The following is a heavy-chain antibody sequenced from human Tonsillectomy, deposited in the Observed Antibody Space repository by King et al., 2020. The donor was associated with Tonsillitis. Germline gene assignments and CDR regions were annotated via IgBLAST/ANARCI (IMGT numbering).Heavy chain of an antibody. CDR2: LNXTXGDX. J-gene: IGHJ3*02. CDR1: GYTFATYH. D-gene: IGHD3-22*01. V-gene: IGHV1-46*01. CDR3: ARVRREGYSSAFDI. Sequence: QLVQSGAEVTKPGASLKVSCKASGYTFATYHIHWVRXAPGQGLEWMGALNXTXGDXTYARKFQGRVTMTSDTSPATVSMDLRSLRPEDTAIYYCARVRREGYSSAFDIWGQGTMVTVSS.